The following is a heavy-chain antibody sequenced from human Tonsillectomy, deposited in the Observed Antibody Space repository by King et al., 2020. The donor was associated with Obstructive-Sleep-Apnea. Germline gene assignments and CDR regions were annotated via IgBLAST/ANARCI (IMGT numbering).Heavy chain of an antibody. CDR1: GFTFSRYA. Sequence: VQLVESGGGVVQPGRSLRLSCAASGFTFSRYALHWVRQTPGKGLEWVAVISYDGTNKYYADSVKGRFTVSRDNSKNTLYLQMNSLRPDDTAIFYCARSNYYGSGSESLFDSWGQGTLVTVSS. CDR2: ISYDGTNK. CDR3: ARSNYYGSGSESLFDS. J-gene: IGHJ4*02. D-gene: IGHD3-10*01. V-gene: IGHV3-30-3*01.